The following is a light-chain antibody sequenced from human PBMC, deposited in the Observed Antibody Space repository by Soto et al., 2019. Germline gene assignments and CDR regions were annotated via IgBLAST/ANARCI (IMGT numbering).Light chain of an antibody. Sequence: QSAVTQPPSVSGAPGQRVTTSCTGTSSNIGAGYDVHWYQHLPGTAPKLLIYGNTIRPSGVPDRFSGSKSGTSASLAITGLQAEDEADYYCQSYDRSLRGYVFGTGTKLTVL. CDR3: QSYDRSLRGYV. CDR2: GNT. V-gene: IGLV1-40*01. CDR1: SSNIGAGYD. J-gene: IGLJ1*01.